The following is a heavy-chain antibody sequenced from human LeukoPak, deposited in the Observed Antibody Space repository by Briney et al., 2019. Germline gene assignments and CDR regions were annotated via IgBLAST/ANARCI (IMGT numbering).Heavy chain of an antibody. Sequence: ASVKVSCKASGYTFTGYYLHWVRQAPGHGLEWMGWITPNNGVSYYAQSFQGRVTMTSATSISTAYVELRSLRSDDTAVYYCATSGSSRSAFDIWGRGTMVTVSS. V-gene: IGHV1-2*02. D-gene: IGHD3-10*01. CDR3: ATSGSSRSAFDI. CDR2: ITPNNGVS. CDR1: GYTFTGYY. J-gene: IGHJ3*02.